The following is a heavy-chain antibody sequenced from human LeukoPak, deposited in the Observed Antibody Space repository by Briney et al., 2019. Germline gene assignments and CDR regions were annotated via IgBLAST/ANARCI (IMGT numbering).Heavy chain of an antibody. CDR1: GFTFSSYS. CDR2: ISSSSSYI. J-gene: IGHJ6*02. D-gene: IGHD3-10*01. CDR3: ARDLTDYYGSRSYYKKVGGMDV. Sequence: GGSLRLSCAASGFTFSSYSMNRGRQGPGEGLERGSSISSSSSYIYYAGSVKGRFTISRDNAKNSLYLQMNSLRAEDTAVYYCARDLTDYYGSRSYYKKVGGMDVWGQGTTVTVSS. V-gene: IGHV3-21*01.